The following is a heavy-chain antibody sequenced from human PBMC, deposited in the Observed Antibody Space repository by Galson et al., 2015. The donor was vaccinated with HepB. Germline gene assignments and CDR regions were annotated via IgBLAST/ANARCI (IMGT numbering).Heavy chain of an antibody. Sequence: SETLSLTCTVSGGSISSSSYYWGWIRQPPGKGLEWIGSIYYSGSTNYNPSLKSRVTMSVDTSKNQFSLKLSSVTAADTAVYYCARAGGDYYFDYWGQGTLVTVSS. V-gene: IGHV4-39*07. J-gene: IGHJ4*02. CDR3: ARAGGDYYFDY. D-gene: IGHD2-21*02. CDR2: IYYSGST. CDR1: GGSISSSSYY.